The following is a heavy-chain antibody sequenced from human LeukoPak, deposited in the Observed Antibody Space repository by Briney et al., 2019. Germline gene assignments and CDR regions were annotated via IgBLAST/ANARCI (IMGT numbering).Heavy chain of an antibody. CDR2: ISSNGGST. V-gene: IGHV3-64D*06. CDR1: EFTFSSYA. J-gene: IGHJ4*02. D-gene: IGHD6-19*01. CDR3: VKDLTAVAVTSDY. Sequence: GGSLRLSCSASEFTFSSYAMHWVRQAPGKGLEYVSAISSNGGSTYYADSVKGRFTISRDNSKNTLYLQMSSLRAEDTAVYYCVKDLTAVAVTSDYWGQGTLVTVSS.